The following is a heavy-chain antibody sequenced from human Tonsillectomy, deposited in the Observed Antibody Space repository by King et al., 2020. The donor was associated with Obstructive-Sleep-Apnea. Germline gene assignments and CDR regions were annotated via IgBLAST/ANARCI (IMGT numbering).Heavy chain of an antibody. CDR3: ARVPIRDYYDRSGYYSVPWYFDL. Sequence: QLQESGSGLVKPSQTLSLTCAVSGGSISSGGYSWSWIRQPPGKGLEWIGYIYHSGSTYYNPSLKSRVTISVDRYKNQFSLKLSSVTAADTAVYYCARVPIRDYYDRSGYYSVPWYFDLWGRGTLVTVSS. D-gene: IGHD3-22*01. J-gene: IGHJ2*01. CDR2: IYHSGST. CDR1: GGSISSGGYS. V-gene: IGHV4-30-2*01.